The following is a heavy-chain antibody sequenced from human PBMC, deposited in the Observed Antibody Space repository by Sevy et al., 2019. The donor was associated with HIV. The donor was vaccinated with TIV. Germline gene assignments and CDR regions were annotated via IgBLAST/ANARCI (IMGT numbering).Heavy chain of an antibody. D-gene: IGHD3-9*01. CDR3: ARLGRNRLAYYGLDV. V-gene: IGHV5-51*01. J-gene: IGHJ6*04. CDR2: IYPGDSDT. CDR1: GYSFSNYW. Sequence: GESLKISCKGSGYSFSNYWIAWVRQMPGKGLEWMGNIYPGDSDTRYSPSFHGQVIISADKSISTAYLQRSSLKASDSAIYYCARLGRNRLAYYGLDVWGEGTTVTVSS.